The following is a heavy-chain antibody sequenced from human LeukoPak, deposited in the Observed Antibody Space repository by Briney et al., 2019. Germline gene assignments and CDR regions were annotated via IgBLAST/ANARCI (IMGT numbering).Heavy chain of an antibody. Sequence: ASVKVSCKASGYTFTGYYMHWVRQAPGQGLEWMGWINPNSGGTNYAQKFQGRVTMTRDTSISTAYMELSRLRSDDTAVYYCATRDASNWGCYFDYWGQGTLVTVSS. CDR1: GYTFTGYY. D-gene: IGHD7-27*01. CDR2: INPNSGGT. V-gene: IGHV1-2*02. J-gene: IGHJ4*02. CDR3: ATRDASNWGCYFDY.